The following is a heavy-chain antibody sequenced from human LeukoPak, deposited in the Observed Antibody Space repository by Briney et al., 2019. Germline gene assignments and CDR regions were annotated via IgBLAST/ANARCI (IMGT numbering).Heavy chain of an antibody. CDR3: ARDIRAQRYQGDSSYMDV. V-gene: IGHV4-59*01. Sequence: MASETLSLTCTVSGGSISSYYWSWIRQPPGKGLEWIGYIYYSGSTNYNPSLKSRVTISVDTSKNQFSLKLSSVTAADTAVYYCARDIRAQRYQGDSSYMDVWGKGTTVTISS. CDR2: IYYSGST. J-gene: IGHJ6*03. CDR1: GGSISSYY. D-gene: IGHD6-13*01.